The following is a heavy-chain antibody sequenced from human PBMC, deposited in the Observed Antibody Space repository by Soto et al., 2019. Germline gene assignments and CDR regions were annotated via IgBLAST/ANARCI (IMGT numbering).Heavy chain of an antibody. V-gene: IGHV4-61*08. CDR3: ARDSFPPYSSSSKGFDY. CDR2: LDYSGTT. Sequence: SETLSLTCTVSGGSISSGGYYWSWIRQHPGKGLEWIASLDYSGTTNYNPSLKSRITTSVDPSKKQFSLKMRSVTAADTAVYYCARDSFPPYSSSSKGFDYWGQGSLVTVSS. CDR1: GGSISSGGYY. J-gene: IGHJ4*02. D-gene: IGHD6-6*01.